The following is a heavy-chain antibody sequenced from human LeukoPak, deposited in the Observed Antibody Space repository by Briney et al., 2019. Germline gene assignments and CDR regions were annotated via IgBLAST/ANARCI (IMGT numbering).Heavy chain of an antibody. V-gene: IGHV1-3*04. CDR3: ATRSASSYGGVFDS. CDR1: GYTFTHYA. J-gene: IGHJ4*02. Sequence: ASVMVSCKASGYTFTHYAMHWVRQAPGQSLEWMGWINTGNGNTKYSQKFQGRVTLTRDTSANTAYMEVTSLRSEDTAVYYCATRSASSYGGVFDSWGQGSLVIVSS. D-gene: IGHD3-16*01. CDR2: INTGNGNT.